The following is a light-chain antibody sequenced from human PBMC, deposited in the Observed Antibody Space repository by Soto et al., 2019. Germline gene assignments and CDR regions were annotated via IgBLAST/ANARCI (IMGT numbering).Light chain of an antibody. Sequence: DIQMTQSPSSLSASVGDRVTITCRASQSIDSHLNWYQQKPGKPPKLLIHTTSSLQSGVPSRFSGSGTGTDFTLTISSLQPEDVATYYCQQCDSTPQTFGGGTKVEI. CDR2: TTS. CDR3: QQCDSTPQT. J-gene: IGKJ4*01. V-gene: IGKV1-39*01. CDR1: QSIDSH.